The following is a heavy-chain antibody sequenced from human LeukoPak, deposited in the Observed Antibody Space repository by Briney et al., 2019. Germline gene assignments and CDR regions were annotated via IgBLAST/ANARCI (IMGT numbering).Heavy chain of an antibody. CDR1: EFTFSSYG. CDR2: ISYDGSNK. V-gene: IGHV3-30*18. D-gene: IGHD4-11*01. J-gene: IGHJ4*02. CDR3: AKLLTTEKFDY. Sequence: PGGSLRLSCAASEFTFSSYGMHWVRQAPGKGLEWVAVISYDGSNKYYADSVKGRFTISRDNSKNTLYLQMNSLRAEDTAVYYCAKLLTTEKFDYWGQGTLVTVSS.